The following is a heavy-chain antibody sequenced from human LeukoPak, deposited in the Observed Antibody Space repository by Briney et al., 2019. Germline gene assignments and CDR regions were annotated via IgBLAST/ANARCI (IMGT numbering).Heavy chain of an antibody. Sequence: GGSLRLSCAASAITFSTYAMSWVRQAPGKGLECVSVISGGAGSTYYADSVKGRFTISRDNSKNTLYLQMNSLRAEDTAIYYCARDATQYLRYGYFDYWGPGILVTVSS. V-gene: IGHV3-23*01. J-gene: IGHJ4*02. CDR1: AITFSTYA. CDR2: ISGGAGST. CDR3: ARDATQYLRYGYFDY. D-gene: IGHD3-9*01.